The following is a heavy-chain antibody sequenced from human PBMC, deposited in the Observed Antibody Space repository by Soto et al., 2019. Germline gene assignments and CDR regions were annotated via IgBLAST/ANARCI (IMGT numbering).Heavy chain of an antibody. J-gene: IGHJ5*02. CDR3: SRGSTIVRAVSSWFDP. V-gene: IGHV1-69*02. CDR2: IIPIAAIA. Sequence: QVQLVQSGAEVKKPGSSVKVSCKASGGTFSRYTINWVRPAPGQGLEWMGRIIPIAAIANYTQKFKGRVTLTVDKASTTAYTELISLISDDTAGYYCSRGSTIVRAVSSWFDPWGQGTLVNVST. CDR1: GGTFSRYT. D-gene: IGHD3-10*01.